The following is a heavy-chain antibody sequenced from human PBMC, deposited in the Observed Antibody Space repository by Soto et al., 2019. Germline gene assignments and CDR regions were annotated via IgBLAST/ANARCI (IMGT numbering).Heavy chain of an antibody. CDR2: ISAYNGNT. Sequence: SVKGSCKASGYTFTIYDINWVRQAPGQGLEWMGWISAYNGNTNYAQKLQGRVTMTTDTSTSTAYMELRSLRSDDTAVYYCARDNPPMGVWGQGTTVTVSS. CDR3: ARDNPPMGV. V-gene: IGHV1-18*01. CDR1: GYTFTIYD. J-gene: IGHJ6*02.